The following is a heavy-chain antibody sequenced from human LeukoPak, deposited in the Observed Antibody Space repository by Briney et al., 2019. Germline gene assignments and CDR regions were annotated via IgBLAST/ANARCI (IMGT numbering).Heavy chain of an antibody. J-gene: IGHJ5*02. CDR3: ARHRPPSRYSDYDRPLGFDP. CDR1: GHSISSSSYY. D-gene: IGHD5-12*01. V-gene: IGHV4-39*01. CDR2: IYYSGST. Sequence: SETLSLTCTVSGHSISSSSYYWGWIRQPPGKGLEWIGSIYYSGSTYYNPSLKSRVTISVDTSKNQFSLKLSSVTAADTAVHYCARHRPPSRYSDYDRPLGFDPWGQGTLVTVSS.